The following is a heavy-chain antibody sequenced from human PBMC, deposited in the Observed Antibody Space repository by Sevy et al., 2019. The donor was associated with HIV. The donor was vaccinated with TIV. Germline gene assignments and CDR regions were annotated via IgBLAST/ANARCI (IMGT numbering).Heavy chain of an antibody. D-gene: IGHD6-19*01. CDR3: VKMGVWQWLAAEYFQH. J-gene: IGHJ1*01. CDR1: GFTFSSYA. CDR2: ISGSGGST. V-gene: IGHV3-23*01. Sequence: GGSLRLSCAASGFTFSSYAMSWVRQAPGKGLEWVSAISGSGGSTYYADSVKGRFTISRDNSKNTLYLQMNSLRAEDTAVYYCVKMGVWQWLAAEYFQHWGQGTLVTVSS.